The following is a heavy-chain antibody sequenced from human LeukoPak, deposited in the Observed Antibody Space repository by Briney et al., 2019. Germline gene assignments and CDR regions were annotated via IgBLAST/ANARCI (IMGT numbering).Heavy chain of an antibody. CDR1: GYTLTELS. CDR2: FDPEDGET. V-gene: IGHV1-24*01. Sequence: ASVKVSCKVSGYTLTELSMHWVRQAPGKGLEWMGGFDPEDGETIYAQKFQGSVTMTEDTSTDTAYMELSSLRSEDTAVYYCATSLMITFGGVGRTVGNWFDPWGQGTLVTVSS. J-gene: IGHJ5*02. CDR3: ATSLMITFGGVGRTVGNWFDP. D-gene: IGHD3-16*01.